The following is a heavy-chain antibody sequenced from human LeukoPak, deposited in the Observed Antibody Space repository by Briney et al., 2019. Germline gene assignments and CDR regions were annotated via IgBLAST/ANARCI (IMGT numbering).Heavy chain of an antibody. CDR1: GFTFNNYG. V-gene: IGHV3-30*02. CDR3: SKGPEGQATDFDS. D-gene: IGHD1-26*01. Sequence: GGSLRLSCVASGFTFNNYGIHWVRQTPDTGLEWVAFIRFDGNKIFYVDSVKGRFTISRDNSTNTLYLQMNSLKGEDTAVYYCSKGPEGQATDFDSWGQGTLVTVSS. J-gene: IGHJ4*02. CDR2: IRFDGNKI.